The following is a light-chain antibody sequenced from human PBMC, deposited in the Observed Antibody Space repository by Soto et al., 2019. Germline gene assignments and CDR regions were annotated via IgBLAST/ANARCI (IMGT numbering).Light chain of an antibody. CDR3: QQRSNWPPLT. CDR2: DAS. CDR1: QSVSSY. Sequence: EIVLTQSPATLSLSPGERATLSCRASQSVSSYLAWYQQKPGQAPRLLIYDASSRVTGIPARFSGSGSGTDFTLTISSLEPEDFAVYYCQQRSNWPPLTFGGGTKVEIK. V-gene: IGKV3-11*01. J-gene: IGKJ4*01.